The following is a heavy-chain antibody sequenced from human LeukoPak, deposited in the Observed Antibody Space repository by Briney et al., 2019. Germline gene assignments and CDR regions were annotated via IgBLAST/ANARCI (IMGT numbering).Heavy chain of an antibody. J-gene: IGHJ4*02. CDR2: IYYSGST. CDR1: GVSISSSNSY. Sequence: PSETLSLTCTVSGVSISSSNSYWGWIRQPPGKGLEWIGSIYYSGSTYYNPSLKSRVTISVDTSKNQFSLKLSSVTAADTAVYYCAREGRGYCSGGSCYEFDYWGQGTLVTVSS. CDR3: AREGRGYCSGGSCYEFDY. V-gene: IGHV4-39*07. D-gene: IGHD2-15*01.